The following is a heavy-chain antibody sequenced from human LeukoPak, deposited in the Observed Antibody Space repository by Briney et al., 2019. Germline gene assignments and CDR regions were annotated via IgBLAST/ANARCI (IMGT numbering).Heavy chain of an antibody. CDR2: IWYDGSNK. CDR3: AKNADEYSYGYVDY. J-gene: IGHJ4*02. CDR1: GFIFSNYG. Sequence: GGSLRLSCAASGFIFSNYGMHWVRQAPGKGLEWVAVIWYDGSNKYYADSVKGRFTISRDNSKNMLYLQMNSLRAEDTAVYYCAKNADEYSYGYVDYWGQGTLVTVSS. D-gene: IGHD5-18*01. V-gene: IGHV3-30*02.